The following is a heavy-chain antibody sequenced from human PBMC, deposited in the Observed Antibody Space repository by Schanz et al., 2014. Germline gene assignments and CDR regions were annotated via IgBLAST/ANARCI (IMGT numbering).Heavy chain of an antibody. CDR1: GGIFSDYT. CDR3: AREPLGCTGSGCQTYDAFDI. V-gene: IGHV1-2*02. Sequence: QVQLVQSGPEVRKPGSSVKVSCKASGGIFSDYTIIWVRQAPGQGLEWMGWTNTNSGDTKIAQKFQGSVTMTRDPSISEAYMELTSLRSDDTAVYYCAREPLGCTGSGCQTYDAFDIWGQGTMVTVSS. D-gene: IGHD2-8*02. J-gene: IGHJ3*02. CDR2: TNTNSGDT.